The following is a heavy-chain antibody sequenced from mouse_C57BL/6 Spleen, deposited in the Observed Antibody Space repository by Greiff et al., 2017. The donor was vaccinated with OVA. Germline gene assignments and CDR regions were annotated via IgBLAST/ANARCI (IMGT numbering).Heavy chain of an antibody. D-gene: IGHD1-1*02. Sequence: VQLQESGAEHVRPGASVKLSCKASGYTFTDYYINWVKQRPGRGLEWIARIYPGSGSTYYNEKFKGKATLTAEKSSSTAYMQLSSLTSEDSAVYFCARNYPCCAMDYWGQGTSVTVAS. CDR1: GYTFTDYY. J-gene: IGHJ4*01. V-gene: IGHV1-76*01. CDR2: IYPGSGST. CDR3: ARNYPCCAMDY.